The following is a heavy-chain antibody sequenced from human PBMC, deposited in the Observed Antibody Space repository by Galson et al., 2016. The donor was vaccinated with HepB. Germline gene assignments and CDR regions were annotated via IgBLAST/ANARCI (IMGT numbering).Heavy chain of an antibody. CDR2: IKQDSRTI. J-gene: IGHJ4*02. CDR1: GFTFSNHW. CDR3: ARVGASTWAEDIYY. Sequence: SLRLSCAASGFTFSNHWMSWVRQAPGKGLEWVATIKQDSRTIHYMDSVKGRFTISRDNAKNSLYLQMDDLRAEDTALYYCARVGASTWAEDIYYWGQGTLVTVSS. D-gene: IGHD3-10*01. V-gene: IGHV3-7*01.